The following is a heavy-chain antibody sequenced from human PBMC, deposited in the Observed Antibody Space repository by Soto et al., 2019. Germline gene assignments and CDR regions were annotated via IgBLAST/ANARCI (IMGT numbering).Heavy chain of an antibody. CDR1: GGSFRGHY. Sequence: PSETLSLTCGLSGGSFRGHYWSWIRQPPGKGLEWIAEINHSGFTNYNPSLKSRVTISRDTSTNQISLKLTSLTAADSALYYCARATVKVGATLFDFWGQGTQVTVS. J-gene: IGHJ4*02. V-gene: IGHV4-34*01. D-gene: IGHD1-26*01. CDR3: ARATVKVGATLFDF. CDR2: INHSGFT.